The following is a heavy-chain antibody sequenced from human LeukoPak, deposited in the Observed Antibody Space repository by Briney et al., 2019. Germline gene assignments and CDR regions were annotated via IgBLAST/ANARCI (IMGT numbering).Heavy chain of an antibody. J-gene: IGHJ4*02. Sequence: ASVKVSCKASGYTFTGYYMHWVRQAPGQGLEWMGWINPNSGGTNYAQKFQGRVTMTRDTSISTAYMELSRLRSDDTAVYYCAREPLWSGYPPFDYWGQGTLVTVSS. CDR3: AREPLWSGYPPFDY. D-gene: IGHD3-3*01. CDR2: INPNSGGT. CDR1: GYTFTGYY. V-gene: IGHV1-2*02.